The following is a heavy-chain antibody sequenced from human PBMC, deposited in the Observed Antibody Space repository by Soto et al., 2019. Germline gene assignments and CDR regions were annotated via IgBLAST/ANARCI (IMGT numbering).Heavy chain of an antibody. CDR3: AKGRYFDTSGGCANY. D-gene: IGHD3-22*01. CDR1: GFMFDNYA. J-gene: IGHJ4*02. Sequence: EVKLLESGGGLVPPGASARLSCITSGFMFDNYAMSWVRQSPGRGLEWVAAISGSSHGTVYTQSVQGRFIISRDKSKKTLFLQMNNLRDEDTAVYYCAKGRYFDTSGGCANYWGLGTLVSVSA. V-gene: IGHV3-23*01. CDR2: ISGSSHGT.